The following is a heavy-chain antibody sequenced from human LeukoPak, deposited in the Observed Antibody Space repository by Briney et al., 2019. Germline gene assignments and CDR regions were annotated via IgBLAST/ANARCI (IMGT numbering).Heavy chain of an antibody. V-gene: IGHV4-30-2*01. CDR1: GGAITSGGYS. CDR2: IYDRGPA. Sequence: SETLSLTCTVSGGAITSGGYSWNWVRQPPGKGLEWIGCIYDRGPAYYNPSLKSRFTISVDRPKNQFFLNVTSLTAADTAVYYCARSRQASGLFNSWGQGTLVVVSS. D-gene: IGHD3-10*01. J-gene: IGHJ5*01. CDR3: ARSRQASGLFNS.